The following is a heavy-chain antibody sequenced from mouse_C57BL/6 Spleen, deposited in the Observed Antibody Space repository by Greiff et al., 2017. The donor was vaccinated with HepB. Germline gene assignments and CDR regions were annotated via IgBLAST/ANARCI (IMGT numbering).Heavy chain of an antibody. Sequence: EVKLVESGGGLVKPGGSLKLSCAASGFTFSSYAMSWVRQTPEKRLEWVATISDGGSYTYYPDNVKGRFTISRDNAKNNLYLQMSHLKSEDTAMYYCARERDYAMDYWGQGTSVTASS. CDR2: ISDGGSYT. V-gene: IGHV5-4*01. CDR3: ARERDYAMDY. CDR1: GFTFSSYA. J-gene: IGHJ4*01.